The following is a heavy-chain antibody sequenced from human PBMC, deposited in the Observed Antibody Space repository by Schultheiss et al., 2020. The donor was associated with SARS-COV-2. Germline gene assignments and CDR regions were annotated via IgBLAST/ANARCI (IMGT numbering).Heavy chain of an antibody. CDR2: IYTSGST. Sequence: SETLSLTCTVSGGSISSYYWSWIRQPAGKGLEWIGRIYTSGSTNYNPSLKSRVTMSVDTSKNQFSLKLSSVTAADTAVYYCARVKRGGWGNHDAFDIWGQGTMVTVSS. CDR1: GGSISSYY. D-gene: IGHD1-26*01. CDR3: ARVKRGGWGNHDAFDI. J-gene: IGHJ3*02. V-gene: IGHV4-4*07.